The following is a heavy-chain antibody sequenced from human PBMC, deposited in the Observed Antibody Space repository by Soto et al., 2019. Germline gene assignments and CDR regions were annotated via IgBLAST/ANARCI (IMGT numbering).Heavy chain of an antibody. CDR1: GGSVNIDNFY. Sequence: SETLSLTCTVSGGSVNIDNFYLSWIRQPPGKGLEWIGYVFHIGNTNYSPSLKSRVTMSIDTSRNQFSLRLSSVTAADTAVYFCARHHIALTEEFFDSWGRGNLVTVSS. CDR2: VFHIGNT. D-gene: IGHD2-8*02. V-gene: IGHV4-61*01. J-gene: IGHJ4*01. CDR3: ARHHIALTEEFFDS.